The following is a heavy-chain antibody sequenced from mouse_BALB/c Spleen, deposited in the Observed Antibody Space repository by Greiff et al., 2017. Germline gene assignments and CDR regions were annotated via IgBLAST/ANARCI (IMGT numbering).Heavy chain of an antibody. CDR1: GFAFSSYD. D-gene: IGHD2-10*01. V-gene: IGHV5-12-1*01. CDR3: AKSYYGNYPCAY. Sequence: EVKLVESGGGLVKPGGSLKLSCAASGFAFSSYDMSWVRQTPEKRLEWVAYISSGGGSTYYPDTVKGRFTISRANAKNTLYLQMSSLKSEDTAMFYCAKSYYGNYPCAYWGQGTLVTVSA. J-gene: IGHJ3*01. CDR2: ISSGGGST.